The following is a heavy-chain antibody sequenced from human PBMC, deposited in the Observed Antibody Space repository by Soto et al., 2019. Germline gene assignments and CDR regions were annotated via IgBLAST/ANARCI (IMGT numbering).Heavy chain of an antibody. Sequence: ASVKVSCKASGYTFTSYAMHWVRQAPGQRLEWMGWINAGNGNTKYSQKFQGRVTITRDTSASTAYMELSSLRSGDTAVYYCARSTVTTNYYYYYMDVCGKGTTVTVSS. CDR1: GYTFTSYA. D-gene: IGHD4-17*01. J-gene: IGHJ6*03. CDR2: INAGNGNT. V-gene: IGHV1-3*01. CDR3: ARSTVTTNYYYYYMDV.